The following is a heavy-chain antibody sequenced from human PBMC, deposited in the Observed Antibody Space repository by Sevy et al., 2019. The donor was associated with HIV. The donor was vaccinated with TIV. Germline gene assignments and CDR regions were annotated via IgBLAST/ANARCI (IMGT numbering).Heavy chain of an antibody. V-gene: IGHV4-59*13. CDR1: GGSISSYY. Sequence: SETLSLTCTVSGGSISSYYWSWIRQPPGKGLEWIGYIYYSGSTNDNPSLKSRVTISVDTSKNQFSLKLSSVTAADTAVYYCAREGYSYGPFYYFDYWGQGTLVTVSS. J-gene: IGHJ4*02. CDR2: IYYSGST. D-gene: IGHD5-18*01. CDR3: AREGYSYGPFYYFDY.